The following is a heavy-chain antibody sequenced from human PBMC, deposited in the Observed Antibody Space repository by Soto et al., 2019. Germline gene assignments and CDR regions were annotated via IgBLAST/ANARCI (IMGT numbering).Heavy chain of an antibody. J-gene: IGHJ6*01. Sequence: GGSLRLSCAASGFTFSNAWMSWVRQAPGKGLEWVGRIKSKTDGGTTDYAAPVKGRFTISRDDSKNTLYLQMNSLKTEDTAVYYCTTDGGGSSVWFPFYYYGMDVWGQGTTVTVS. CDR2: IKSKTDGGTT. D-gene: IGHD6-19*01. CDR3: TTDGGGSSVWFPFYYYGMDV. V-gene: IGHV3-15*01. CDR1: GFTFSNAW.